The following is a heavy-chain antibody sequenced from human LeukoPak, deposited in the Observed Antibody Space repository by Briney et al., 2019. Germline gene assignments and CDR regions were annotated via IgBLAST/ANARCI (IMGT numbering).Heavy chain of an antibody. J-gene: IGHJ4*02. Sequence: GGSLRLSCAASGFAFTNYAMTWVSQDPGKGLEWDSNINDNGGQRHYAESVKGRFTISRDNSKNTLFLQMDSLRAEDTAVYYCAKTQWKVGATDYFDYWGQGILVTVSS. CDR2: INDNGGQR. CDR1: GFAFTNYA. CDR3: AKTQWKVGATDYFDY. D-gene: IGHD1-26*01. V-gene: IGHV3-23*01.